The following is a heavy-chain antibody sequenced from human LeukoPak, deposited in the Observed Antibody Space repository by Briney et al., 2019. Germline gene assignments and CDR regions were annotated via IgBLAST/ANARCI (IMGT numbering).Heavy chain of an antibody. CDR3: ARGATGYYGSGSYVGGY. CDR1: GYTFTSYA. D-gene: IGHD3-10*01. Sequence: ASVTVSCKASGYTFTSYAMHWVRQAPGQRLEWMGWINAGNGNTKYSQKFQGRVTITRDTSASTAYMELSSLRSEDTAVYYCARGATGYYGSGSYVGGYWGQGTLVTVSS. CDR2: INAGNGNT. J-gene: IGHJ4*02. V-gene: IGHV1-3*01.